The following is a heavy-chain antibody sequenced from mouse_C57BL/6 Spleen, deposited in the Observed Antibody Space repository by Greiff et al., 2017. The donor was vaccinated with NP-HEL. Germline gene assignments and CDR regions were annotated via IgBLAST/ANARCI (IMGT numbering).Heavy chain of an antibody. CDR3: ARPRAETAQATDAMDY. CDR1: GFTFSDYG. D-gene: IGHD3-2*02. Sequence: EVKLMESGGGLVKPGGSLKLSCAASGFTFSDYGMHWVRQAPEKGLEWVAYISSGSSTIYYADTVKGRFTISRDNAKNTLFLQMTSLRSEDTAMYYCARPRAETAQATDAMDYWGQGTSVTVSS. CDR2: ISSGSSTI. V-gene: IGHV5-17*01. J-gene: IGHJ4*01.